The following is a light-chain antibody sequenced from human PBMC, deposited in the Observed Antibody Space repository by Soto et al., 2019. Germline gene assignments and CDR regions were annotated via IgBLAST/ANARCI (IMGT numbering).Light chain of an antibody. Sequence: ETVMTQSPDTLSVSPGESATLSCRASQDVSTNLAWFHQKPGQTPRLVLYGASKRATGIPARFSGSGSGRHFTLTISSLQSEDFATYYCQQYNSYPLTFGGGTKVEIK. V-gene: IGKV3-15*01. CDR1: QDVSTN. CDR2: GAS. J-gene: IGKJ4*01. CDR3: QQYNSYPLT.